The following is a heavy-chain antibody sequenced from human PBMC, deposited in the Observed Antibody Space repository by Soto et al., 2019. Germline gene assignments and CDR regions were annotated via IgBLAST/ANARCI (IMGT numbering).Heavy chain of an antibody. D-gene: IGHD3-22*01. Sequence: QVQLQESGPGLVKPSETLSLTCTVSGGSISSYYWSWIRQPPGKGLEWIGYIYYSGSTNYNPSLKSRVTISVDTSKNQFSLKLSSVTAADTAVYYCARGGWDYYDSSGYYWDYWGQGTLVTVSS. CDR1: GGSISSYY. V-gene: IGHV4-59*01. J-gene: IGHJ4*02. CDR3: ARGGWDYYDSSGYYWDY. CDR2: IYYSGST.